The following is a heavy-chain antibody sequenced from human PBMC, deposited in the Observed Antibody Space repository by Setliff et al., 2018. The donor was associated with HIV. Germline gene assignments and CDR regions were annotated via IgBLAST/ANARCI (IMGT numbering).Heavy chain of an antibody. Sequence: ASGRVSCKASGYTFTGYYMHWVRQAPGQGLEWMGWINPNNGGTNYAQKFQGRVTMTRDTSISTAYMELSSLRVEDTAVYYCVKAVIVVIPAAIFDYWGQGTLVTVSS. V-gene: IGHV1-2*02. D-gene: IGHD2-2*01. CDR2: INPNNGGT. CDR3: VKAVIVVIPAAIFDY. CDR1: GYTFTGYY. J-gene: IGHJ4*02.